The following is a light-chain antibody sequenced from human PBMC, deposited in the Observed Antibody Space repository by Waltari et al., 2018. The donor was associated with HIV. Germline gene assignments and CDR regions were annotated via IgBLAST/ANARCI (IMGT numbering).Light chain of an antibody. CDR2: EFT. J-gene: IGLJ2*01. CDR1: SSDVGGYNY. Sequence: QSALTQPPSASGSPGQSVTISCTGTSSDVGGYNYVSWYQQHPGNAPQLMSYEFTNRPSGVPDPFAGSKSGNTASLSVSGLQAEDEADYYCSSYAGSNIVTFGGGTKLTVL. CDR3: SSYAGSNIVT. V-gene: IGLV2-8*01.